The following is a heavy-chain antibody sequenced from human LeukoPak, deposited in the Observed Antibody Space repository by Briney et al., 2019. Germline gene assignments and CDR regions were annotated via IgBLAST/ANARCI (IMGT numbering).Heavy chain of an antibody. CDR3: ASRYGDYPGY. CDR2: ISSSSSTI. D-gene: IGHD4-17*01. CDR1: GFTFSSYS. J-gene: IGHJ4*02. V-gene: IGHV3-48*04. Sequence: GGSLRLSCAASGFTFSSYSMNWVRQAPGKGLEWVSYISSSSSTIYYADSVKGRFTISRDNAKNSLYLQMNSLRAEDTAVYYCASRYGDYPGYWGQGTLVTVSS.